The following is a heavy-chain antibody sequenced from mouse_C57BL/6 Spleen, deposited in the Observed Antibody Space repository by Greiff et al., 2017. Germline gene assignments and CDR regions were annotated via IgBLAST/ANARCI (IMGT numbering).Heavy chain of an antibody. CDR2: IDPSDSYT. J-gene: IGHJ2*01. D-gene: IGHD2-3*01. CDR1: GYTFNSYW. CDR3: ARKGGLLPFDD. V-gene: IGHV1-69*01. Sequence: VQLQQPGAELVMPGASVKLSCKASGYTFNSYWMHWVKQRPGQGLEWIGEIDPSDSYTNYTQKFKGKSTLTVDKSSSTAYMQLSSLTSEDSAVYYCARKGGLLPFDDWGQGTTLTVSS.